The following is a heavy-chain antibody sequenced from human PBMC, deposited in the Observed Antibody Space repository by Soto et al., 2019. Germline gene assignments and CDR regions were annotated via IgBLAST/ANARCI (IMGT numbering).Heavy chain of an antibody. Sequence: SETLSLTCAVYGGSFSGYYWSWIRQPPGKGLEWIGEINHSGSTNYNPSLKSRVTISVDKSKNQFSLKLSSVTAADTAVYYCARGYVSYYYGSGSYYNLHYYYYYGMDVWGQGTTVTVSS. V-gene: IGHV4-34*01. CDR2: INHSGST. D-gene: IGHD3-10*01. CDR3: ARGYVSYYYGSGSYYNLHYYYYYGMDV. CDR1: GGSFSGYY. J-gene: IGHJ6*02.